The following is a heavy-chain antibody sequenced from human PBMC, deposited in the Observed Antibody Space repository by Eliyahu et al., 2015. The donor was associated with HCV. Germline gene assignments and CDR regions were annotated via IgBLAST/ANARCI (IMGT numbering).Heavy chain of an antibody. CDR1: GXTLTELS. CDR3: ATDSHCSGGSCYSSQNWFDP. CDR2: FDPEDGET. J-gene: IGHJ5*02. Sequence: QVQLVQSGAEVKKPGASVXVSCKVSGXTLTELSXXWVRQAPGKGLEWMGGFDPEDGETIYAQKFQGRVTMTEDTSTDTAYMELSSLRSEDTAVYYCATDSHCSGGSCYSSQNWFDPWGQGTLVTVSS. D-gene: IGHD2-15*01. V-gene: IGHV1-24*01.